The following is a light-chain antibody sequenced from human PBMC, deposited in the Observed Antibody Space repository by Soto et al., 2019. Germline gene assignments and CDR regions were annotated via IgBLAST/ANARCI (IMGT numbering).Light chain of an antibody. J-gene: IGKJ5*01. CDR1: QSVSSTY. CDR3: QQYGSSPLIR. V-gene: IGKV3-20*01. Sequence: EIVFTQYQSPLSLSPRERATLSCMAIQSVSSTYLAWCQQKPGQAPRLLIFGASKRATGIPDRFSGSGSGRDFTLTISGLEPEDFAVYYCQQYGSSPLIRFCQGARLEIK. CDR2: GAS.